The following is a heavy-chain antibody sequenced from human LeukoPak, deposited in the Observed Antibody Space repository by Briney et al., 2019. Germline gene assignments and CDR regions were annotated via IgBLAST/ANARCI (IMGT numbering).Heavy chain of an antibody. CDR1: GGTFSTFD. CDR2: IIPMSGTV. Sequence: ASVKVSCKASGGTFSTFDISWVRQAPGQGLEWMGGIIPMSGTVNNAQKFQGRVTITADKSTGTAYMELSSLRSDDTAVYYCARETGYAYGRAPLDYWGQGTLVTVSS. D-gene: IGHD5-18*01. V-gene: IGHV1-69*06. CDR3: ARETGYAYGRAPLDY. J-gene: IGHJ4*02.